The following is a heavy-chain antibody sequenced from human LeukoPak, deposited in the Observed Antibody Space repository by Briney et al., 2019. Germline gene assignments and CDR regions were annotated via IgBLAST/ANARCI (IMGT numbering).Heavy chain of an antibody. D-gene: IGHD2-2*01. CDR3: AKGRRFAAIVVVPAAIQDFDY. CDR1: GLTFSSYA. CDR2: ISGSGGST. V-gene: IGHV3-23*01. J-gene: IGHJ4*02. Sequence: GGSLRLSCAASGLTFSSYAMSWVRQAPGKGLEWVSAISGSGGSTYYADSVKGRFTISRDNSKNTLYLQMNSLRAEDTAVYYCAKGRRFAAIVVVPAAIQDFDYWGQGTLVTVSS.